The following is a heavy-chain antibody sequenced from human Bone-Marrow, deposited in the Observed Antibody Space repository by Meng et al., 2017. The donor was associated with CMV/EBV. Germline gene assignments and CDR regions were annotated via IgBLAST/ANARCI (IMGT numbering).Heavy chain of an antibody. CDR1: GYSFSSYW. V-gene: IGHV5-51*01. Sequence: GGSLRLSCKGSGYSFSSYWIGWVRQMPGKGLEWMGSIYPGDSDTSYSPSFHGQVTISADKSNSTAYLQWSSLKASDTAMYYCARRDSNWIPFDYWGQGTLVAVSS. CDR2: IYPGDSDT. J-gene: IGHJ4*02. D-gene: IGHD1-1*01. CDR3: ARRDSNWIPFDY.